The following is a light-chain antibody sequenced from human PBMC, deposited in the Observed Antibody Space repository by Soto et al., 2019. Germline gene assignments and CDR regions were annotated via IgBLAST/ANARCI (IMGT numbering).Light chain of an antibody. Sequence: EIVLTQSPGSLSLSPGETAALSCRASQHVRDTYLAWYQQKPGQAPRLLIYEASRRAADIPARFSGSGSGTDFILTISRLEPEDLAVYFCQQYGRSPCTFGQGTKLEIK. J-gene: IGKJ2*02. CDR3: QQYGRSPCT. V-gene: IGKV3-20*01. CDR1: QHVRDTY. CDR2: EAS.